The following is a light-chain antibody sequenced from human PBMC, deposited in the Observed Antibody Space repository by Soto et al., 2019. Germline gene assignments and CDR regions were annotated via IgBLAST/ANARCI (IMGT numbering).Light chain of an antibody. J-gene: IGKJ5*01. Sequence: EIVLTKSPATLSLSTGERATLSCRASQSVDTYLAWYQHKPGQAPSLLIYDASKRASGIPARFSGSGSGTDFTLNISSLEPEDCAVYYWQQRDNWPTFGQGTRLEIK. V-gene: IGKV3-11*01. CDR2: DAS. CDR3: QQRDNWPT. CDR1: QSVDTY.